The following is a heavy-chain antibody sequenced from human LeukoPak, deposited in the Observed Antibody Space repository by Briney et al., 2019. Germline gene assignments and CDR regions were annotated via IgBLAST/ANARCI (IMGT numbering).Heavy chain of an antibody. Sequence: GESLKISCKGSGYNFTSYWIGWVRQMPGKGLEWMGIIYLGDSDTTYSPSFQGQVTISADKSISTAYLQWSSLKASDTAMYYCARVNLEYYYGSGRLIKYYYYYVDVWGKGTTVTISS. CDR1: GYNFTSYW. CDR3: ARVNLEYYYGSGRLIKYYYYYVDV. J-gene: IGHJ6*03. V-gene: IGHV5-51*01. CDR2: IYLGDSDT. D-gene: IGHD3-10*01.